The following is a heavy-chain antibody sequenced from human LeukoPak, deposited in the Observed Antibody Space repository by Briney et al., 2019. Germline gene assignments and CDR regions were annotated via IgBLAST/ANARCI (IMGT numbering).Heavy chain of an antibody. CDR1: GGSISSYY. Sequence: SETLSLTCTVSGGSISSYYWSWIRQPAGKGLEWIGRIYTSGSTNYNPSLKSRVTMSVDTSKNQFSLKLSPVTAADTAVYYCASGSGSYFSSDYYYGMDVWGKGTTVTVSS. V-gene: IGHV4-4*07. D-gene: IGHD3-10*01. CDR3: ASGSGSYFSSDYYYGMDV. CDR2: IYTSGST. J-gene: IGHJ6*04.